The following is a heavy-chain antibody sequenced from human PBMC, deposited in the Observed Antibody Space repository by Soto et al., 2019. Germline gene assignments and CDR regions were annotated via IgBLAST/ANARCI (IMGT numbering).Heavy chain of an antibody. D-gene: IGHD5-12*01. J-gene: IGHJ4*02. Sequence: GGSLRLSCAASGFTFSSYSMNWVRQAPGKGLEWVSSISSSSSYIYYADSVKGRFTISRDNAKNSLYLQMNSLRAEDTAIYYCAKDSQRWLQEFDYWGQGTLVTVSS. CDR3: AKDSQRWLQEFDY. V-gene: IGHV3-21*04. CDR2: ISSSSSYI. CDR1: GFTFSSYS.